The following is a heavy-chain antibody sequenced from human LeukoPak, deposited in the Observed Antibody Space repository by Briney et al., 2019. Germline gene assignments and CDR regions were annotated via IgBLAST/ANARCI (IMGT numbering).Heavy chain of an antibody. V-gene: IGHV3-48*01. CDR3: ARVALTTLDY. CDR1: GFTFSSYD. J-gene: IGHJ4*02. CDR2: ISAGSSTI. D-gene: IGHD3-10*02. Sequence: GGSLRLSCAASGFTFSSYDMNWVRQAPGKGLEWVSYISAGSSTIYYADSVKGRFTISRDNAKNSLYLQMNSLRAEDTAVYYCARVALTTLDYWGQGTLVTVSS.